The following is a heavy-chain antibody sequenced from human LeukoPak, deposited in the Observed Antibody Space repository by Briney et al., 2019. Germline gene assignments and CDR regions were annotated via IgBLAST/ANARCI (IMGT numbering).Heavy chain of an antibody. Sequence: GGSLRLSCAASGFTFSDYDMHWVRQATRKGLEWVSAIGTAGDTYYTGSVKGRFTISRENAKNSLYLQMNSLRAGDTAVYYCARVAKERVGGVYYFDYWGQGTLVTVSS. J-gene: IGHJ4*02. CDR3: ARVAKERVGGVYYFDY. CDR2: IGTAGDT. CDR1: GFTFSDYD. D-gene: IGHD1-1*01. V-gene: IGHV3-13*01.